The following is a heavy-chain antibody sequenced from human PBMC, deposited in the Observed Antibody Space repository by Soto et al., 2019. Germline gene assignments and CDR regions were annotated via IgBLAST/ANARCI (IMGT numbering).Heavy chain of an antibody. J-gene: IGHJ4*02. D-gene: IGHD5-12*01. Sequence: QVHLVESGGGVVRPGTSLRVSCSASEFSFNNYAVHWVRQAPGEGLGGVALISSDGNNKYYPDSVRGRFTISRDHSNNTVYLQMHSLRVDDTAVYYCATWTLPLSWNWLQSAAGKFDYWGQGTLVTVSS. V-gene: IGHV3-30-3*01. CDR1: EFSFNNYA. CDR2: ISSDGNNK. CDR3: ATWTLPLSWNWLQSAAGKFDY.